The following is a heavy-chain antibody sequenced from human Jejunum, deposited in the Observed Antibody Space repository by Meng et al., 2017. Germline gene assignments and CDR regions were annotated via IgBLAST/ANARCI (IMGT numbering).Heavy chain of an antibody. CDR3: ASSGTYEPFDY. CDR2: IYHNGQT. CDR1: GGSISRKNFF. J-gene: IGHJ4*02. D-gene: IGHD3-10*01. Sequence: GSLRLSCTVSGGSISRKNFFWGWIRQSPRNGLEWLGTIYHNGQTYYNPYLQSRVTISVDTSNNQFSLNLNSVTAADTAVYYCASSGTYEPFDYWGQGKQVTVSS. V-gene: IGHV4-39*07.